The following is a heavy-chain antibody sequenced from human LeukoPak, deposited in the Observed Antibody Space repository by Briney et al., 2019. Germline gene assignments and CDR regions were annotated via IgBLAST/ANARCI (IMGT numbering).Heavy chain of an antibody. CDR3: ARGSGYYDILTGYPRGGYYFDY. CDR1: GGSISSYY. Sequence: SETLSLTCTVSGGSISSYYWSWIRQPPGKGLEWIGYIYYSGSTNYNPPLKSRVTISVDTSKNQFSLKLSSVTAADTAVYYCARGSGYYDILTGYPRGGYYFDYWGQGTLVTVSS. J-gene: IGHJ4*02. V-gene: IGHV4-59*01. CDR2: IYYSGST. D-gene: IGHD3-9*01.